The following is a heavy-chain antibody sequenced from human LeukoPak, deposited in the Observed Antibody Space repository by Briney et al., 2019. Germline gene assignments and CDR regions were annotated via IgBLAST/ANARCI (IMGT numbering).Heavy chain of an antibody. CDR2: IYYSGST. J-gene: IGHJ4*02. Sequence: SETLSLTCTVSGGSISSSSYYWGWIRQPPGKGLEWIGSIYYSGSTYYNPSLKSRVTISVDTSKNQFSLRLNSVTAADTAVYYCAREGGQQWLVHDYWGQGTLVTVSS. CDR1: GGSISSSSYY. CDR3: AREGGQQWLVHDY. D-gene: IGHD6-19*01. V-gene: IGHV4-39*07.